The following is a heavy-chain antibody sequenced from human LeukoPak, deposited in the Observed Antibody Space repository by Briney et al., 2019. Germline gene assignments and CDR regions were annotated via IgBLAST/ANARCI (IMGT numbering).Heavy chain of an antibody. Sequence: SVKVSCKASGGTFSSYAISWVRQAPGQGLEWTGGIIPIFGTANYAQKFQGRVTITTDESTSTAYMELSSLRSEDTAVYYCARDSGTEPYMGKLDYWGQGTLVTVSS. CDR2: IIPIFGTA. D-gene: IGHD1-14*01. CDR3: ARDSGTEPYMGKLDY. V-gene: IGHV1-69*05. J-gene: IGHJ4*02. CDR1: GGTFSSYA.